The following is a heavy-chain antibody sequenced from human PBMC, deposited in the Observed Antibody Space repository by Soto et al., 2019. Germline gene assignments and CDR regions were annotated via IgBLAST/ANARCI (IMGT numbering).Heavy chain of an antibody. Sequence: GGSLRLSCTASGFTFSSYEMNWVRQAPGKGLEWVSYISSTGTLIYYADSVKGRSTISRDNAKSSLYLQMNSLRAEDTAVYYCARAMSYDDSSGYHVDYWGQGTLVTVSS. CDR2: ISSTGTLI. CDR3: ARAMSYDDSSGYHVDY. V-gene: IGHV3-48*03. CDR1: GFTFSSYE. J-gene: IGHJ4*02. D-gene: IGHD3-22*01.